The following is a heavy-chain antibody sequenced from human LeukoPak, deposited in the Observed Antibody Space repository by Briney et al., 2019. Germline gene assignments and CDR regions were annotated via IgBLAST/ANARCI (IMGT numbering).Heavy chain of an antibody. CDR1: GFTFSDYY. D-gene: IGHD3-22*01. CDR2: ISSSGSTI. V-gene: IGHV3-11*01. CDR3: ARDQNSRLIYYDSSGGDFDI. Sequence: PGGSLRLSCASSGFTFSDYYRSWIRQAPGRGRGGFSYISSSGSTIYYADSMKGRFTITRENAKNSLYLQMNSLGAEAKAVYYCARDQNSRLIYYDSSGGDFDIWGQGTMVTVSS. J-gene: IGHJ3*02.